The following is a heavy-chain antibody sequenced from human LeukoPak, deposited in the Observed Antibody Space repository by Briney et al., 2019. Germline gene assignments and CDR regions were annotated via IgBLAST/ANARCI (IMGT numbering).Heavy chain of an antibody. D-gene: IGHD5-18*01. CDR3: ARHTTYGYSYGYDY. CDR1: GGSISSGGYF. J-gene: IGHJ4*02. CDR2: IYHSGST. V-gene: IGHV4-30-2*03. Sequence: SQTLSLTCAVSGGSISSGGYFWSWIRQPPGKGLEWIGYIYHSGSTYYNPSLKSRVTISVDTSKNQFSLKLSSVTAADTAVYYCARHTTYGYSYGYDYWGQGTLVTVSS.